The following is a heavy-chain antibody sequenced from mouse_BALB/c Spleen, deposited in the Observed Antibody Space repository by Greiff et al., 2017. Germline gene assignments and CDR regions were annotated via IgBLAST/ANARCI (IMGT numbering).Heavy chain of an antibody. CDR3: ARGSSAMDY. D-gene: IGHD1-1*01. CDR1: GFTFSSFG. V-gene: IGHV5-17*02. CDR2: ISSGSSTI. J-gene: IGHJ4*01. Sequence: EVQLVESGGGLVQPGGSLKLSCAASGFTFSSFGMHWVRQAPAKGLEWVAYISSGSSTIYYADTVKGRFTISRDNPKNTLFLQMTSLRSEDTAMYYCARGSSAMDYWGQGTTVTVSS.